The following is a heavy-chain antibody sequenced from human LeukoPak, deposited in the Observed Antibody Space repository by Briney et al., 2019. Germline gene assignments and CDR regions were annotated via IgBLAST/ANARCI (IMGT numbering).Heavy chain of an antibody. J-gene: IGHJ4*02. CDR2: IYYSGST. CDR3: ARQNYYDSSGYPLDFDY. V-gene: IGHV4-39*01. CDR1: GGSISSSSYY. D-gene: IGHD3-22*01. Sequence: PPETLSLTCTVSGGSISSSSYYWGWVRQPPGKGLEWIGSIYYSGSTYYNPSLKSRVTISVDTSKNQFSLKLSSVTAADTAVYYCARQNYYDSSGYPLDFDYWGQGTLVTVSS.